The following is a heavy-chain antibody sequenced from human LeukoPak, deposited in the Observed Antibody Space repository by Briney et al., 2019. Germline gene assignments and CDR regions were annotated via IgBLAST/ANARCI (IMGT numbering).Heavy chain of an antibody. D-gene: IGHD4-17*01. CDR1: GYTFTGYY. J-gene: IGHJ4*02. CDR3: ARDHFGIYGVFDY. V-gene: IGHV1-2*02. Sequence: EASVKVSCTASGYTFTGYYMHWVRQAPGQGLEWMGWINPNSGGTNYAQTFQGRVTMTRDTSISTAYMELSRLRSDDTAVYYCARDHFGIYGVFDYWGQGTLVTVSS. CDR2: INPNSGGT.